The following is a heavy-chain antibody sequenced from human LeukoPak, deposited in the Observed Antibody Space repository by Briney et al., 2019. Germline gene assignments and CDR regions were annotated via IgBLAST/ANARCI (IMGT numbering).Heavy chain of an antibody. CDR2: ISGSGGST. D-gene: IGHD4-17*01. J-gene: IGHJ4*02. CDR3: AKITKATTPNY. Sequence: GGSLRLSCAASGFTFSSYAMSWVRQAPGKGLEWVSAISGSGGSTYYADSVKGRFSISRDNSKSTVYLQMSDPRAEDTAVYYCAKITKATTPNYWGQGTLVTVSS. V-gene: IGHV3-23*01. CDR1: GFTFSSYA.